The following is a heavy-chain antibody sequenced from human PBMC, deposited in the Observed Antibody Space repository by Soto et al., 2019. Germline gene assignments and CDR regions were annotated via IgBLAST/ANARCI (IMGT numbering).Heavy chain of an antibody. CDR3: ARPPPGQAPLYPPRLDF. V-gene: IGHV4-39*01. D-gene: IGHD2-2*02. Sequence: PSETLSLTCTVFGGSINSNKYYWGWVRQPPGRGLEWIAGLYYTGSNFYNPSLKNRVSISVDTSKNQFSLNVYSVTAADTAVYYCARPPPGQAPLYPPRLDFWGQGVKVTVSS. CDR2: LYYTGSN. CDR1: GGSINSNKYY. J-gene: IGHJ4*02.